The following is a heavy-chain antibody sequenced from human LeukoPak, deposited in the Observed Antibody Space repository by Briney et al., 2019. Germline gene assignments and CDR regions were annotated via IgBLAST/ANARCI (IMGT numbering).Heavy chain of an antibody. CDR2: ISSSSSYI. CDR1: GFTFSSYS. J-gene: IGHJ6*03. CDR3: ARSYYYYYMDV. Sequence: PGGSLRLSCAASGFTFSSYSMNWVRQAPGKGLGWVSSISSSSSYISYADSVKGRFTISRDNAKNSLYLQMNSLRAEDTAVYYCARSYYYYYMDVWGKGTTVTVSS. V-gene: IGHV3-21*01.